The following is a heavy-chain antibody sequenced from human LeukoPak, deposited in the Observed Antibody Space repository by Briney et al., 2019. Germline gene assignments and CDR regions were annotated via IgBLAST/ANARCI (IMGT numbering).Heavy chain of an antibody. V-gene: IGHV4-34*01. CDR1: GDSISSYY. Sequence: SETLSLTCTVSGDSISSYYWSWIRQPPGTGLEWLGQINHSGSTNYNPSLKRRVTISVDTSKNQLSLRLSSMTAADTAVYYCARGGGNPTYYYSYMDVWDKGTTVTVSS. D-gene: IGHD4-23*01. CDR2: INHSGST. J-gene: IGHJ6*03. CDR3: ARGGGNPTYYYSYMDV.